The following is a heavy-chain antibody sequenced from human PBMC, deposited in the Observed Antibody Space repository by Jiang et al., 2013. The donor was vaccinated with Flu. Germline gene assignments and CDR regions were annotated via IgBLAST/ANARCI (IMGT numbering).Heavy chain of an antibody. CDR3: ARVSASTGTARVTWFDP. D-gene: IGHD1-1*01. Sequence: VQLVESGGGVVQPGRSLRLSCAASGFTFSSYAMHWVRQAPGKGLEWVAVISYDGSNKYYADSVKGRFTISRDNSKNTLYLQMNSLRAEDTAVYYCARVSASTGTARVTWFDPWGQGTLVTVSS. V-gene: IGHV3-30-3*01. CDR1: GFTFSSYA. J-gene: IGHJ5*02. CDR2: ISYDGSNK.